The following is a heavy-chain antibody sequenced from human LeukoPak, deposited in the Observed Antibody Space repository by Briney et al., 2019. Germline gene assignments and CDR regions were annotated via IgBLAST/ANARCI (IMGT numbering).Heavy chain of an antibody. Sequence: PGGSLRLSCAASGFTFSDYYMSWIRQAPGKGLEWVSYISSSGSTIYYADSVKGRFTISRDNSKNTLYLQMNSLRAEDTAVYYCAKRDAGTMGFDYWGQGTLVTVSS. CDR3: AKRDAGTMGFDY. CDR1: GFTFSDYY. J-gene: IGHJ4*02. D-gene: IGHD1-1*01. V-gene: IGHV3-11*01. CDR2: ISSSGSTI.